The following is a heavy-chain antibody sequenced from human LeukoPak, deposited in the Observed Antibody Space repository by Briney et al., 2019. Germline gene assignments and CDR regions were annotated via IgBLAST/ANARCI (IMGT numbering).Heavy chain of an antibody. J-gene: IGHJ4*02. CDR1: GFTFSSYW. V-gene: IGHV3-74*01. Sequence: PGGSLRLSCAASGFTFSSYWMHWVRQAPGKGLVWVSRINSDGSSTTYADSVKGRFTISRDNAKNTLYLQMNSLRAEDTAVYYCARALYGDYFDYWGQGTLVTVSS. CDR3: ARALYGDYFDY. CDR2: INSDGSST. D-gene: IGHD4/OR15-4a*01.